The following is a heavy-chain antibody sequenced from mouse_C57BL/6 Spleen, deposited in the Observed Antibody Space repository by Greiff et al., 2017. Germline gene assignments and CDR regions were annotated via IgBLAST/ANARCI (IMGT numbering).Heavy chain of an antibody. V-gene: IGHV5-4*01. CDR2: ISDGGSYT. Sequence: EVHLVESGGGLVKPGGSLKLSCAASGFTFSSYAMSWVRQTPEKRLEWVATISDGGSYTYYPDNVKGRFTISRDNAKNNLYLQMSHLKSEDTAMYYCARSYQEDYWGQGTTLTVSS. CDR3: ARSYQEDY. D-gene: IGHD6-5*01. J-gene: IGHJ2*01. CDR1: GFTFSSYA.